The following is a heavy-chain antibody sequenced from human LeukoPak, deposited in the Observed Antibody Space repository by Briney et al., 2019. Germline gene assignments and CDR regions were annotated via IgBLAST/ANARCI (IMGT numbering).Heavy chain of an antibody. Sequence: GGSLRLSCTASGFTFSSHGMHWVRQAPGKGLEWMAVISDDGSTKYYADSVKGRFTISRDNSKNTLYLQMNSLRTEDTAVYYCATETSADYWGQGTLVTVSS. CDR2: ISDDGSTK. D-gene: IGHD6-6*01. CDR1: GFTFSSHG. V-gene: IGHV3-30*03. CDR3: ATETSADY. J-gene: IGHJ4*02.